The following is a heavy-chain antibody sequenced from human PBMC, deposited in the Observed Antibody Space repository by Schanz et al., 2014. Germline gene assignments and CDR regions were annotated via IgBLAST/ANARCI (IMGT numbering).Heavy chain of an antibody. V-gene: IGHV3-11*06. J-gene: IGHJ3*02. D-gene: IGHD3-10*01. Sequence: AASGFTFSDYYMNWIRQAPGKGLEWVSYISSSGSYTNYADSVKGRFTISRDNAKKSLYLQMNSLRAEDTAVYYCAREMVRGSAFDIWGQGTMIIDS. CDR2: ISSSGSYT. CDR1: GFTFSDYY. CDR3: AREMVRGSAFDI.